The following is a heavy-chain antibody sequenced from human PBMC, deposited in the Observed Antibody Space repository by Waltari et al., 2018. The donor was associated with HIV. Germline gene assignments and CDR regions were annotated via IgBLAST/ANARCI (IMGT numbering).Heavy chain of an antibody. CDR3: ARMGQTDDILTGHHY. CDR2: SYYRGST. D-gene: IGHD3-9*01. Sequence: QLHLQESGPGLVKPSETLSLTCTVSGGSISSSSYYWGWIRQPPTKGLEWIGSSYYRGSTYYSPSLKGRVIISVDTSKNQFSVKLSAVTAADTAVYYCARMGQTDDILTGHHYWGQGTLVTVSS. CDR1: GGSISSSSYY. V-gene: IGHV4-39*01. J-gene: IGHJ4*02.